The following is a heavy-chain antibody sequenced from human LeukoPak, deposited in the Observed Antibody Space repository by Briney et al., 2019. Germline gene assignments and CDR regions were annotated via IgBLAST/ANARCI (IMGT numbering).Heavy chain of an antibody. V-gene: IGHV4-34*09. CDR1: GGSFSGYY. CDR3: ARQYSSSWYVADY. D-gene: IGHD6-13*01. Sequence: SETLSLTCAVYGGSFSGYYWSWIRQPPGKGLEWIGEINHSGSTNYNPSLKSRVTISVDTSENQFSLKLSSVTAADTAVYYCARQYSSSWYVADYWGQGTLVTVSS. CDR2: INHSGST. J-gene: IGHJ4*02.